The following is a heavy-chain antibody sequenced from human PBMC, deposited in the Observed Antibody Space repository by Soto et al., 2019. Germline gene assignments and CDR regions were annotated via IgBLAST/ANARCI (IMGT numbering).Heavy chain of an antibody. V-gene: IGHV3-30*03. CDR3: XXXXXXXXXXXXXXFEF. CDR1: GFTFSSFG. Sequence: QVQLVESGGGVVQPGRSLRLSCAASGFTFSSFGMHWVRQAPGKGLEWVAHISYDGSNEHSADSVKGRFTISRDNSEXXXXXXXXXXXXXXXXXXXXXXXXXXXXXXXXXXFEFWGQGTLVTVSS. J-gene: IGHJ4*02. CDR2: ISYDGSNE.